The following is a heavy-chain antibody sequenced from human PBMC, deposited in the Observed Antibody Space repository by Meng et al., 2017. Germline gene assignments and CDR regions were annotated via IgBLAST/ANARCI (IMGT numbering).Heavy chain of an antibody. CDR2: LNAGNGDT. D-gene: IGHD2-15*01. CDR3: ARDSCTGGICYRGSFDY. J-gene: IGHJ4*02. CDR1: GYTFTSYA. V-gene: IGHV1-3*01. Sequence: VQLVRSGAGVKEPGASVKVSCKASGYTFTSYAMHWVRQAPGQSLEWMGWLNAGNGDTKYSQKFQGRVTITRDSSASTAYMELSSLRSEDTAVYYCARDSCTGGICYRGSFDYWAQGTLVTSPQ.